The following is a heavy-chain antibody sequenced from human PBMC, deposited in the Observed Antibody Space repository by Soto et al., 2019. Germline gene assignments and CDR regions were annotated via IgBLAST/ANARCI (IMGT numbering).Heavy chain of an antibody. CDR1: GGTFSSYA. CDR3: ARHLRSSALDVAMYSSSWDPYYYYGMDV. J-gene: IGHJ6*02. V-gene: IGHV1-69*13. D-gene: IGHD6-13*01. CDR2: IIPIFGTA. Sequence: SVKVSCKASGGTFSSYAISWVRLAPGQGLEWMGGIIPIFGTANYAQKFQGRVTITADESTSTAYMELSSLRSEDTAVYYCARHLRSSALDVAMYSSSWDPYYYYGMDVWGQGTTVTVSS.